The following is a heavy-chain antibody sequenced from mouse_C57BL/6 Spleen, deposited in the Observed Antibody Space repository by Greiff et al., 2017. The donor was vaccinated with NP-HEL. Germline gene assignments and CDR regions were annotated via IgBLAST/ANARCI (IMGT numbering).Heavy chain of an antibody. J-gene: IGHJ2*01. V-gene: IGHV1-69*01. CDR3: ARYYYGFCDY. D-gene: IGHD1-1*01. CDR2: IDPSDSYT. Sequence: VQLQQPGAELVMPGASVKLSCKASGYTFTSYWMHWVKQRPGQGLEWIGEIDPSDSYTNYNQKFKGKSTLTVDKSSSTAYMQLSSLTSEDSAVYYCARYYYGFCDYWGQGTTLTVSS. CDR1: GYTFTSYW.